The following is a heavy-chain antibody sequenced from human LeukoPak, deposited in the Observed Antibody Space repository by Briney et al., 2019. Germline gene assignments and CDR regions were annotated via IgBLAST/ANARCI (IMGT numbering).Heavy chain of an antibody. V-gene: IGHV3-53*01. J-gene: IGHJ4*02. CDR2: IYSGGST. D-gene: IGHD1-26*01. CDR3: ARVNSGSYYAAFDY. Sequence: GGSLRLSCAASGFIFSSHGMNWVRQAPGKGLEWVSVIYSGGSTYYADSVKGRFTISRDNSKNTLYLQMNSLRAEDTAFYYCARVNSGSYYAAFDYWGQGTLVTVSS. CDR1: GFIFSSHG.